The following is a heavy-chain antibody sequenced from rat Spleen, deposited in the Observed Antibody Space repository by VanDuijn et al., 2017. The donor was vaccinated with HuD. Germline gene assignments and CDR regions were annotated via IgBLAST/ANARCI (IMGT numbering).Heavy chain of an antibody. J-gene: IGHJ2*01. CDR1: GFTFSNYG. D-gene: IGHD1-9*01. Sequence: EVQLVESGGGLLPPGGSLKFSCTASGFTFSNYGMAWVRQAPTKGLEWVATISYDGTTTYYRDSVKGRFTISCDNAKNTLYLQLDSLRSADTATYYCARRHYGYTDYFDYWGQGVMVTVSS. CDR3: ARRHYGYTDYFDY. V-gene: IGHV5-29*01. CDR2: ISYDGTTT.